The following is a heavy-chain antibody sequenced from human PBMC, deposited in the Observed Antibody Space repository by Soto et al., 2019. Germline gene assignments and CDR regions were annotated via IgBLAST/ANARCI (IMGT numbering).Heavy chain of an antibody. CDR1: GFTFSNNW. V-gene: IGHV3-74*01. D-gene: IGHD6-6*01. CDR2: ISSDGRST. CDR3: ASFPNSSSSPDAFGI. J-gene: IGHJ3*02. Sequence: PGGSLRLSCAASGFTFSNNWMHWVRQAPGKGLVWVSRISSDGRSTSYADAVKGRFTISRDNSKNILYLQMSSLRAEDTAVYHCASFPNSSSSPDAFGIWGQGTMVTGSS.